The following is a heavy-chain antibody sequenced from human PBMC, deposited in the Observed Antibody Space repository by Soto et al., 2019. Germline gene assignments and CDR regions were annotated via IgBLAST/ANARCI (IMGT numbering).Heavy chain of an antibody. D-gene: IGHD3-10*01. V-gene: IGHV3-33*01. J-gene: IGHJ4*02. CDR2: IWNDGNNR. Sequence: GGSLRLSCAASGFSFRSFGVHWVRQAPGKGLEWVAVIWNDGNNRRYGDSVRGRFTVSSDNSKKTVYLQMDSLRGEDTAMYYCARDRELGRTSPYFDFWGQGALVTVSS. CDR3: ARDRELGRTSPYFDF. CDR1: GFSFRSFG.